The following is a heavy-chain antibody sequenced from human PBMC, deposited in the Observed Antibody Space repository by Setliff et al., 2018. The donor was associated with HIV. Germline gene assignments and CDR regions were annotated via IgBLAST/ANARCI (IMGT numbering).Heavy chain of an antibody. CDR1: GYTFTDYF. CDR2: IHPNSGGT. D-gene: IGHD2-8*01. Sequence: GASVKVSCKPSGYTFTDYFMHWVRQAPGQGLEWMGWIHPNSGGTVYAQKFQGRVTMTRDTSIGTAYMALSRLRSDDTAVYYCARQFSNSLDYWGQGALVTVS. J-gene: IGHJ4*02. V-gene: IGHV1-2*02. CDR3: ARQFSNSLDY.